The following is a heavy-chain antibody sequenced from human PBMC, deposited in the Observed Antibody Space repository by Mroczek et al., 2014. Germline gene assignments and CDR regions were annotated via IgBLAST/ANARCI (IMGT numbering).Heavy chain of an antibody. CDR2: FDPEDGET. D-gene: IGHD2-2*01. J-gene: IGHJ6*02. CDR3: ATKFHCSSTSCPKYYYYYGMDV. CDR1: GYTLTELS. V-gene: IGHV1-24*01. Sequence: VQLVETGAEVKKPGASVKVSCKVSGYTLTELSMHWVRQAPGKGLEWMGGFDPEDGETIYAQKFQGRVTMTEDTSTDTAYMELSSLRSEDTAVYYCATKFHCSSTSCPKYYYYYGMDVWGQGTTVTVSS.